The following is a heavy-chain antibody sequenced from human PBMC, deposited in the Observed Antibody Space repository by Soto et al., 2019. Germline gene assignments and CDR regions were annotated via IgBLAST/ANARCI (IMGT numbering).Heavy chain of an antibody. Sequence: VQLVQSGAEVKKPGASVKVSCKASGYTFTSYAMRWVRQAPVKGLEWVSAISGSGGSTYYADSVKGRFTISRDNSKNTLYLQMNSLRAEDTAVYYCARRGSGSYYDYWGQGTLVTVSS. V-gene: IGHV3-23*04. D-gene: IGHD1-26*01. CDR1: GYTFTSYA. CDR2: ISGSGGST. J-gene: IGHJ4*02. CDR3: ARRGSGSYYDY.